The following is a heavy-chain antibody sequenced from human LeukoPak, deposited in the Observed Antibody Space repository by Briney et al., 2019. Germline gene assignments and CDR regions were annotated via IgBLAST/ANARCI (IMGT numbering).Heavy chain of an antibody. J-gene: IGHJ5*02. CDR2: IYYSGST. D-gene: IGHD6-13*01. Sequence: SETLSLTCTVSGGSISSSSYYWGWIRQPPGKGLEWIGSIYYSGSTYHNPSLKSRVTISVDTSKNQFSLKLSSVTAADTAVYYCASTAATTTSIAAAGTGVWFDPWGQGTLVTVSS. CDR1: GGSISSSSYY. CDR3: ASTAATTTSIAAAGTGVWFDP. V-gene: IGHV4-39*07.